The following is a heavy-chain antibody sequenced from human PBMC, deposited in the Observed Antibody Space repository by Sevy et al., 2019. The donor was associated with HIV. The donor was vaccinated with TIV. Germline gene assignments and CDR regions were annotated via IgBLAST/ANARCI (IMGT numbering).Heavy chain of an antibody. CDR2: IWYDGSNK. D-gene: IGHD2-2*01. Sequence: GGSLRLSCAASGFTFSSYGMHWVRQAPGKGLEWVAVIWYDGSNKYYADSVKGRFTISRDNSKNTLYLQMNSLRAEDTAVYYCASAPSHIVVVDYYGMDVWGQWTTVTVSS. V-gene: IGHV3-33*01. CDR3: ASAPSHIVVVDYYGMDV. CDR1: GFTFSSYG. J-gene: IGHJ6*02.